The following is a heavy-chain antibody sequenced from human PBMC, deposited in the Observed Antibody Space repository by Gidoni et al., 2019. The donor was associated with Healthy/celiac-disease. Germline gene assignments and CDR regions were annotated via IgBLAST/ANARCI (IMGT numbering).Heavy chain of an antibody. CDR2: ISSSSSYI. Sequence: EVQLVESGGGLVKPGGSLRLSCAASGFPFSSYSMNWVRQAPGKGLEWVSSISSSSSYIYYADSVKGRFTISRDNAKNSLYLQMNSLRAEDTAVYYCARDGTVVPFDYWGQGTLVTVSS. D-gene: IGHD2-15*01. CDR3: ARDGTVVPFDY. V-gene: IGHV3-21*01. J-gene: IGHJ4*02. CDR1: GFPFSSYS.